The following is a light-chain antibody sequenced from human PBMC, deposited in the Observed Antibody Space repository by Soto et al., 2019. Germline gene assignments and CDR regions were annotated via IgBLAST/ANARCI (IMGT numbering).Light chain of an antibody. V-gene: IGKV3-20*01. CDR1: QSVSGS. J-gene: IGKJ1*01. Sequence: DIVLTQSPATLSLSPGERATLSCRISQSVSGSLAWYQQKPGQAPRLLIYASSTRAAGVPDRFSGSGSGTDFTLTITRLEPEDFAVYYCQQYVTSSPRTFGQGTKVDIK. CDR2: ASS. CDR3: QQYVTSSPRT.